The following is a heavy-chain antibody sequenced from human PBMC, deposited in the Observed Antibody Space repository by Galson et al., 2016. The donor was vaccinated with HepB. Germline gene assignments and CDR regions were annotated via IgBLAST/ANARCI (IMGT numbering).Heavy chain of an antibody. CDR1: GFNFSTFD. J-gene: IGHJ6*02. Sequence: SLRLSCAASGFNFSTFDMHWVRQPPGKGLEWVSTIGTAGDTYYAVSVQGRFRISREDAKKSFFLQMNSLTAGDTAVYYCARQSRLYYYDSLYRYYGLDVWGQGTTVTVSS. V-gene: IGHV3-13*01. CDR3: ARQSRLYYYDSLYRYYGLDV. D-gene: IGHD3-22*01. CDR2: IGTAGDT.